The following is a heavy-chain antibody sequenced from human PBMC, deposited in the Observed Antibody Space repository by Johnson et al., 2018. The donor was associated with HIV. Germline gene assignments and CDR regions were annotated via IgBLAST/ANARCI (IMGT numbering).Heavy chain of an antibody. Sequence: VQLVESGGGLVQPGGSLRLSCAASAFTVSDNYLSWVRQAPGKGLEWVSVISGSGGSTYYADSVKGRFTISRDNAKNSLYLQMNSLRAEDTALYYCAREGEWERRNLHAFDIWGQGTMVTVSS. D-gene: IGHD1-26*01. V-gene: IGHV3-23*04. CDR1: AFTVSDNY. CDR3: AREGEWERRNLHAFDI. CDR2: ISGSGGST. J-gene: IGHJ3*02.